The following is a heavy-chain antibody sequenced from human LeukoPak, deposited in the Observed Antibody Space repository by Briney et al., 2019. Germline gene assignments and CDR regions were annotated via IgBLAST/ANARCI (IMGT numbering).Heavy chain of an antibody. D-gene: IGHD3-10*01. CDR2: ISGSGHNT. V-gene: IGHV3-23*01. CDR3: AKWREGTMVYFDY. Sequence: GESLRLSCAASGFTFSSYAMTWVRRAPGKGLEWVSAISGSGHNTYYADSVKGRFTISRDNSKNTVYLQMNSLRAEDTALYYCAKWREGTMVYFDYWGQGTLVTVSS. CDR1: GFTFSSYA. J-gene: IGHJ4*02.